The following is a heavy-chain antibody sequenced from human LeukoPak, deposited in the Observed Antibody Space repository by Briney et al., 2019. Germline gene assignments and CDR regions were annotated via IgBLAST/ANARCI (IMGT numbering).Heavy chain of an antibody. CDR3: ARAGSSSWVDY. CDR2: IYDSGST. Sequence: PSETLSLTCTVSGGSIRSSYYYWGWIRQPPGKGLEWIGSIYDSGSTYYNPSLKSRVTISIDTSKNQFSLKLSSVTAADTAVYYCARAGSSSWVDYWGQGTLVTVSS. D-gene: IGHD6-13*01. CDR1: GGSIRSSYYY. J-gene: IGHJ4*02. V-gene: IGHV4-39*07.